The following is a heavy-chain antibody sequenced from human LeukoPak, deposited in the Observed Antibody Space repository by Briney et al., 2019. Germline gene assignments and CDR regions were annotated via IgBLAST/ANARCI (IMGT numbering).Heavy chain of an antibody. J-gene: IGHJ6*04. CDR3: AELGITMIGGV. Sequence: PGGSLRLSCAASGFTFSSYEMNWVRQAPGKGLEWVSYISGSGTTIYYADSVKGRFTISRDNAKNSLFLQMNSLRAEDTAVYYCAELGITMIGGVWGKGTTVTISS. CDR2: ISGSGTTI. V-gene: IGHV3-48*03. D-gene: IGHD3-10*02. CDR1: GFTFSSYE.